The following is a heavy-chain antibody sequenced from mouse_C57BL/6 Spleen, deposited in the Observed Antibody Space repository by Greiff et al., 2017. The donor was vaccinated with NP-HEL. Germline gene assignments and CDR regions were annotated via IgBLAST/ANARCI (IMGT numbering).Heavy chain of an antibody. CDR2: INPNNGGT. V-gene: IGHV1-26*01. CDR3: ARNYGSSYGYFDV. J-gene: IGHJ1*03. Sequence: EVQLQQSGPELVKPGASVKISCKASGYTFTDYYMNWVKQSHGKSLEWIGDINPNNGGTSYNQKFKGKATLTVDKSSSTAYMELRSLTSEDSAVYYCARNYGSSYGYFDVWGTGTTGTVSS. D-gene: IGHD1-1*01. CDR1: GYTFTDYY.